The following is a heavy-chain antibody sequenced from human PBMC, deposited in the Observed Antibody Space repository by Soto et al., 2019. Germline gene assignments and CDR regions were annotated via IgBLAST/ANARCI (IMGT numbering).Heavy chain of an antibody. CDR3: GRLFDSGHGPFDY. CDR2: ISTNGGST. CDR1: GFTFSSYA. Sequence: GALRLSCSASGFTFSSYAMHWVRQAPGKGLEYVSSISTNGGSTHYADSVKGRFTISRDNAKNTLFLQMNSLRAEDTAVYYCGRLFDSGHGPFDYWGQGTLVTVSS. V-gene: IGHV3-64*04. D-gene: IGHD3-10*01. J-gene: IGHJ4*02.